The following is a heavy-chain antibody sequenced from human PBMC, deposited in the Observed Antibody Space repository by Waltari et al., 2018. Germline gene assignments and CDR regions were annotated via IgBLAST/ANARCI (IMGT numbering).Heavy chain of an antibody. CDR3: ARVRTGTTWDS. D-gene: IGHD4-4*01. Sequence: QVQLVQSGAAVKKPGSSVKVSCKASGGTFTSYTLIWVRQAPGQGLEWVGGLIPHFDTASYAQTLQGSVTITPEEATSTAYLELSSLRSGDTAVYYCARVRTGTTWDSWGQGPLVTVSS. V-gene: IGHV1-69*05. CDR1: GGTFTSYT. J-gene: IGHJ4*02. CDR2: LIPHFDTA.